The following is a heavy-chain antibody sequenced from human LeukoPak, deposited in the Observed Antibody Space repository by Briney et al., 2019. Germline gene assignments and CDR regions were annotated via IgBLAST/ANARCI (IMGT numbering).Heavy chain of an antibody. CDR2: INPNSGGT. D-gene: IGHD3-22*01. V-gene: IGHV1-2*02. CDR3: ARETYYYDSGGYYYFDY. CDR1: GYTFTGHY. J-gene: IGHJ4*02. Sequence: AASVNVSCKASGYTFTGHYMHWVRQAPGQGLEWMGWINPNSGGTNYAQKFQGRVTMTRDTSISTAYMELSRLRSDDTAVYYCARETYYYDSGGYYYFDYWGQGTLVTVSS.